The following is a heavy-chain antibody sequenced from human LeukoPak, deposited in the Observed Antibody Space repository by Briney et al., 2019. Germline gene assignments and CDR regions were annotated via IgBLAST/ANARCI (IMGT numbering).Heavy chain of an antibody. D-gene: IGHD3-10*01. CDR3: AKDISASGNYGMDV. Sequence: PGGSLRLSCAASGFTFDDYAMHWVRQAPGKGLEWVSGMTLNSGRIGYADSVKGRFTISRDNAKNSLYLQMNSLRAEDTALYYCAKDISASGNYGMDVWGQGTTVTVSS. V-gene: IGHV3-9*01. CDR2: MTLNSGRI. J-gene: IGHJ6*02. CDR1: GFTFDDYA.